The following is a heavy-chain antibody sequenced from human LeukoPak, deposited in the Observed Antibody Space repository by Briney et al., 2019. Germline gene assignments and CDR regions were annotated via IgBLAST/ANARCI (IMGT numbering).Heavy chain of an antibody. Sequence: SETLSLTCAVYGGSFSGYYWSWIRQPPGKGLEWIGEINHSGSTNYNPSLKSRVTISVDTSKNQFSLKLSSVTAADTAVYYCASYSSSSPYYYYGMDVWGQGTTVTVSS. CDR2: INHSGST. D-gene: IGHD6-6*01. V-gene: IGHV4-34*01. J-gene: IGHJ6*02. CDR1: GGSFSGYY. CDR3: ASYSSSSPYYYYGMDV.